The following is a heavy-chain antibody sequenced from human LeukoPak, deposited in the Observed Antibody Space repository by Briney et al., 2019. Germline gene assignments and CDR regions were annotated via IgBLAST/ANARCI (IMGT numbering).Heavy chain of an antibody. CDR3: ARGQTLTF. CDR1: GFTFTDYW. J-gene: IGHJ4*02. Sequence: GGSLRLSCTTSGFTFTDYWMTWVRQAPGKGLEWVANINQDESKKFYVDSVKGRFTISRDNAKNALYLQMNSLRAEDTGVYFCARGQTLTFWGQGTLVTASS. V-gene: IGHV3-7*01. CDR2: INQDESKK.